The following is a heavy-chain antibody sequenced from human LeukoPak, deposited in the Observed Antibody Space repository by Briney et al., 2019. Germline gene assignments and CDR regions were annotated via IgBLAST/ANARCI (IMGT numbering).Heavy chain of an antibody. CDR2: MNLNICGT. Sequence: ASVTLSYKASVYTFTVYYMHWVRQAPGQGLGWVGWMNLNICGTNYAQKFQGWVTMTRDTYISTAYMELSRLRSDDADVCYCARDEEMATITLYYWGQGTLVTVSS. J-gene: IGHJ4*02. D-gene: IGHD5-24*01. V-gene: IGHV1-2*04. CDR1: VYTFTVYY. CDR3: ARDEEMATITLYY.